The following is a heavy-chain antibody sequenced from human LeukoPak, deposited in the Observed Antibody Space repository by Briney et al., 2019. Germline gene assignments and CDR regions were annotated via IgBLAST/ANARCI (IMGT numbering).Heavy chain of an antibody. J-gene: IGHJ4*02. D-gene: IGHD1-26*01. CDR1: GFTFSRFG. Sequence: GRSLRLSCAASGFTFSRFGIHWVRQAPDKGLEWLASISYDGNNKYYADSVKGRFTISRDNSKNAVYLQMNSLRAEDTAVYYCATQMGYYRPDYWGQGTLVTVSS. CDR2: ISYDGNNK. CDR3: ATQMGYYRPDY. V-gene: IGHV3-33*08.